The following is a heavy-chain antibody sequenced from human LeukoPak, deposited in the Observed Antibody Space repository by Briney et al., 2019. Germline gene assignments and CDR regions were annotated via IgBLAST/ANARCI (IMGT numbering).Heavy chain of an antibody. CDR3: ARDRDILYYYMDV. V-gene: IGHV4-39*07. CDR2: IYYSGST. Sequence: PSETLSLTCTVSGGSISSSSYYWGWIRQPPGKGLEWIGSIYYSGSTYYNPSLKSRVTISVDTSRNQFSLKLSSVTAADTAVYYCARDRDILYYYMDVWGKGTTVTVSS. D-gene: IGHD2-15*01. CDR1: GGSISSSSYY. J-gene: IGHJ6*03.